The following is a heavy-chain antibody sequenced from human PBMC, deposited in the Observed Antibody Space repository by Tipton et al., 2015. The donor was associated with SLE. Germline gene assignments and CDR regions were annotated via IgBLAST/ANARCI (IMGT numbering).Heavy chain of an antibody. CDR2: IYYSGST. J-gene: IGHJ4*02. CDR1: GGSFSGYY. CDR3: ARGGVVGATLPFGY. D-gene: IGHD1-26*01. V-gene: IGHV4-59*01. Sequence: TLSLTCAVYGGSFSGYYWSWIRQPPGKGLEWIGYIYYSGSTNYNPSLKSRVTISVDTSKNQFSLKLSSVTAADTAVYYCARGGVVGATLPFGYWGQGTLVTVSS.